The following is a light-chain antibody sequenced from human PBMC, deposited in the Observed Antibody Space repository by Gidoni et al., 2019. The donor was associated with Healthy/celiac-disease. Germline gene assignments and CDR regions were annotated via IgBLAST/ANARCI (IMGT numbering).Light chain of an antibody. CDR2: KAS. Sequence: DIQMTQSPSTLSASVGDRVTITCRASQSISSWVAWYQQKPGNAPKLLIYKASSLESGVPSRFSGSGSGTEVTLTISSLQPDDFATYYCQQYNSYTWTFGQGTKVEIK. CDR1: QSISSW. V-gene: IGKV1-5*03. CDR3: QQYNSYTWT. J-gene: IGKJ1*01.